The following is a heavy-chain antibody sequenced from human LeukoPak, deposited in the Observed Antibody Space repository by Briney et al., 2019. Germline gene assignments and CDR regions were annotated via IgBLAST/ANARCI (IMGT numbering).Heavy chain of an antibody. J-gene: IGHJ4*02. Sequence: ASVKVSCKASGYTFTSYGISWVRQAPGQGLEWMGWISAYNGNTNYAQKLQGRVTMTTDTSTSTAYMELRSLRSDDTAVYYCARESSYYDILTDLYYFDYWGQGTLVTVSS. D-gene: IGHD3-9*01. CDR3: ARESSYYDILTDLYYFDY. CDR2: ISAYNGNT. V-gene: IGHV1-18*01. CDR1: GYTFTSYG.